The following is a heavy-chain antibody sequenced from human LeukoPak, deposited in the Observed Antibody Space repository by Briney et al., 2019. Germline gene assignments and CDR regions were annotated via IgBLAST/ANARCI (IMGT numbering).Heavy chain of an antibody. CDR1: GYTFTDYY. V-gene: IGHV1-69-2*01. CDR2: VDPEDGET. CDR3: ATVPAQSHDY. Sequence: ASVKLSCKVSGYTFTDYYMHWVQQAPGKGLEWMGLVDPEDGETIYAEKFQGRVTITADTSTDTAYMELSSLRSEDTAVYYCATVPAQSHDYWGQGTLVTVSS. D-gene: IGHD2-2*01. J-gene: IGHJ4*02.